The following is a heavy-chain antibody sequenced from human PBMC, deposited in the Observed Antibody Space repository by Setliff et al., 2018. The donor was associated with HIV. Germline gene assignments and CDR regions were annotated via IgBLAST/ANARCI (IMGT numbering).Heavy chain of an antibody. D-gene: IGHD7-27*01. V-gene: IGHV1-69*10. CDR1: GGTFTNSA. CDR2: IVPILGIA. CDR3: ARIPTGGAFDI. Sequence: ASVKVSCKAPGGTFTNSAIGWVRQAPGQGLEWMGAIVPILGIANSAQKFQGRVTITTDESTNTAYMELSSLRSEDTAVYYCARIPTGGAFDIWGQGTVVTVSS. J-gene: IGHJ3*02.